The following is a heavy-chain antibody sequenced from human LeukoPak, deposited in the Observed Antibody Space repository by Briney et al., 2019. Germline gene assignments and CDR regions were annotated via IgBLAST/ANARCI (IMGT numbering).Heavy chain of an antibody. J-gene: IGHJ4*02. CDR1: GYTFTSYG. V-gene: IGHV1-18*01. D-gene: IGHD2-21*02. CDR3: ARDHCGGDCFSVDY. Sequence: ASVKVSCKASGYTFTSYGISWVRQAPGQGLEWMGWISAYNGNTNYAQKLQGRVTMTRDTSTSTVYMELSSLRSEDTAVYYCARDHCGGDCFSVDYWGQGTLVTVSS. CDR2: ISAYNGNT.